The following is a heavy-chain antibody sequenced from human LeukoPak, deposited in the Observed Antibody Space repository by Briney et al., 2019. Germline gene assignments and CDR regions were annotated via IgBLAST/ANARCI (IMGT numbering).Heavy chain of an antibody. J-gene: IGHJ4*02. CDR1: GFTFSSYA. CDR3: AKRTVTFDY. V-gene: IGHV3-23*01. Sequence: RPGGSLRLSCAASGFTFSSYAMSWVRQAPGKGLEWVSAVSSDGNTYHADSVKGRFTISRDKSKSTLYLQMNSLRAEDTAVYYCAKRTVTFDYWGQGTLVTVSS. D-gene: IGHD4-11*01. CDR2: VSSDGNT.